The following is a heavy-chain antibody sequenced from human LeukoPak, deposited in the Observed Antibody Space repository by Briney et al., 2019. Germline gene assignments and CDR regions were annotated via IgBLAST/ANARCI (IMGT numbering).Heavy chain of an antibody. Sequence: GGPLRLSCAASGFTFSSYAMSWVRQAPGKGLEWVSAISGSGGSTYYADSVKGRFTISRDNSKNTLYLQMNSLGAEDTAVYYCAKGLGRLGFGEFWFDPWGQGTLVTVSS. CDR2: ISGSGGST. D-gene: IGHD3-10*01. CDR3: AKGLGRLGFGEFWFDP. CDR1: GFTFSSYA. V-gene: IGHV3-23*01. J-gene: IGHJ5*02.